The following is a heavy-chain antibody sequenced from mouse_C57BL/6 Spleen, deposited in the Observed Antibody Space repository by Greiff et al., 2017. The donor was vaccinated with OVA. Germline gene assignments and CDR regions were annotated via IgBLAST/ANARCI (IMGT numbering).Heavy chain of an antibody. CDR3: ARRWSEAMDY. V-gene: IGHV1-80*01. D-gene: IGHD2-3*01. J-gene: IGHJ4*01. CDR2: IYPGDGDT. CDR1: GYAFSSYW. Sequence: VQLMESGAELVKPGASVKISCKASGYAFSSYWMNWVKQRPGKGLEWIGQIYPGDGDTNYNGKFKGKATLTADKSSSTAYMQLSSLTSEDSAVYFCARRWSEAMDYWGQGTSVTVSS.